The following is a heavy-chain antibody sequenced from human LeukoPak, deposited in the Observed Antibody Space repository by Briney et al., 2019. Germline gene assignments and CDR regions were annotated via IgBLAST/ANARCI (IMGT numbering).Heavy chain of an antibody. Sequence: GGSLRLSCAASGFTFSDYYMSWIRQAPGKGLEWVSYISSSGSTIYYADSVKGRFTISRDNAKNSLYLQMNSLRAEDTALYYCAKGGSYSSSWYFDYWGQGTLVTVSS. V-gene: IGHV3-11*01. D-gene: IGHD6-13*01. CDR2: ISSSGSTI. J-gene: IGHJ4*02. CDR1: GFTFSDYY. CDR3: AKGGSYSSSWYFDY.